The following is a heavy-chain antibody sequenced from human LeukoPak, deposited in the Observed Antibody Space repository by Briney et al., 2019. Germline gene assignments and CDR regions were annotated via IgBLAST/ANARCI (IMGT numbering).Heavy chain of an antibody. CDR1: GGSISSYY. V-gene: IGHV4-4*07. D-gene: IGHD6-13*01. CDR3: ARRSTAGPYNWFDP. Sequence: SETLSLTCTVSGGSISSYYGSWIRQSAGKGLEWIGRIYASETNYNPSLKSRVTMSLDTSKNQFSLRLSSVTAEDTAVYYCARRSTAGPYNWFDPWGQGTLVTVSS. CDR2: IYASET. J-gene: IGHJ5*02.